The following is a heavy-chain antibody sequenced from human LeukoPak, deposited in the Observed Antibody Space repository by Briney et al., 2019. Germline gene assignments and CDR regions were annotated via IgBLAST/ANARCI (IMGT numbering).Heavy chain of an antibody. D-gene: IGHD5-24*01. V-gene: IGHV4-59*01. J-gene: IGHJ4*02. CDR2: IHYSGST. CDR1: GDPIRSSY. CDR3: ARVRPDGYSAY. Sequence: SETLSLTCTVSGDPIRSSYWSWIRQPPGKGLEWIGYIHYSGSTKYNPSLKSRVTISVDTSNNHFSLKLSSVTAADTAVYFCARVRPDGYSAYWGQGILVTVSS.